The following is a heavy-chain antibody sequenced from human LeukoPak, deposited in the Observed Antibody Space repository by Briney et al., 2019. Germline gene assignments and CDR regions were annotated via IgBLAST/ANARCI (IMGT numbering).Heavy chain of an antibody. J-gene: IGHJ6*02. CDR3: ARVSRIAARRGTYYYYYGMDV. CDR1: GFTFSSYD. D-gene: IGHD6-6*01. Sequence: GGSLRLSCAASGFTFSSYDMHWVRQATGKGLEWVSAIGTAGDTYYPGSVKGRFTISRENAKNSLYLQMNSLRAEDTAVYYCARVSRIAARRGTYYYYYGMDVWGQGTTVTVSS. V-gene: IGHV3-13*01. CDR2: IGTAGDT.